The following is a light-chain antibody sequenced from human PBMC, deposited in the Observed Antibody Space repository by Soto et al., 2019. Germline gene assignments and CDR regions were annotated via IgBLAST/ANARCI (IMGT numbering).Light chain of an antibody. CDR2: GTT. CDR1: QTVSGSY. J-gene: IGKJ4*01. V-gene: IGKV3-20*01. Sequence: EIVLTQSPGTVSLSPGETASLSCRASQTVSGSYLAWYQQKPGQAPRLLIYGTTSRATGVPDRFSGGGSGTAFARTICGLVPEDFAVYNRQQYGSSPPTFGGGTKVEIK. CDR3: QQYGSSPPT.